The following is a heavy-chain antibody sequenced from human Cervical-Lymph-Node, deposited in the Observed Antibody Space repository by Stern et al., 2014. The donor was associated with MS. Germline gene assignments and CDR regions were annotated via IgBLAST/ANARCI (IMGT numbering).Heavy chain of an antibody. J-gene: IGHJ5*02. D-gene: IGHD1-1*01. Sequence: VQLLESGAEVKKPGSSVNVSCKASGGTFSSYAISWVRPGPGQGLAWMGGVIPTLGTVNYAPKFQGRVTFIADKLSDTAYMELNSLRSDDTAVYYCVERDAWFDPWGPGTLVIVSS. V-gene: IGHV1-69*06. CDR2: VIPTLGTV. CDR3: VERDAWFDP. CDR1: GGTFSSYA.